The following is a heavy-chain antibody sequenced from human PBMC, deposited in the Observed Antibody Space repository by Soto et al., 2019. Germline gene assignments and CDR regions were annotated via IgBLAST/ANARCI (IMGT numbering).Heavy chain of an antibody. J-gene: IGHJ4*02. CDR1: GFTFSSYA. Sequence: QVQLVESGGGVVQPGRSLRLSCAASGFTFSSYAMNWVRQAPGKGLEWVAVISYDGSNKYYADSVKGRFTISRDNSKNTLYLQMNILRAEDTAVYYCARGVSAAMTPYFDYWGQGTLVTVSS. CDR3: ARGVSAAMTPYFDY. V-gene: IGHV3-30-3*01. CDR2: ISYDGSNK. D-gene: IGHD2-2*01.